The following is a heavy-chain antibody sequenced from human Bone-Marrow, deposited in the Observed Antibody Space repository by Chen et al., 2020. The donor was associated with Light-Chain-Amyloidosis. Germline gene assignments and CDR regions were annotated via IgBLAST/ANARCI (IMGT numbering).Heavy chain of an antibody. CDR2: SHPDDSDA. V-gene: IGHV5-51*01. Sequence: EVQLEQSGPEVKKPGESLKISCKGSGYTFPNYWIGWVRQMPGKGLEWMGVSHPDDSDARYSPSFEGQVTISADKSITTAYLQWRSLKASDTAMYYCARRRDGYNFDYWGQGTLVTVSS. CDR1: GYTFPNYW. J-gene: IGHJ4*02. D-gene: IGHD5-12*01. CDR3: ARRRDGYNFDY.